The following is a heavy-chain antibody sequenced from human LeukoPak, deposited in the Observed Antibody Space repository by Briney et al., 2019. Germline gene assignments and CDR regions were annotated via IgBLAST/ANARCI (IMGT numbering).Heavy chain of an antibody. CDR1: GGSISSYY. V-gene: IGHV4-59*12. J-gene: IGHJ3*02. D-gene: IGHD3-10*01. CDR3: ARVSRVRGVPIPFAFDI. CDR2: IYYSGST. Sequence: PSETLSLTCTVSGGSISSYYWSWIRQPPGKGLEWIGYIYYSGSTNYNPSLKSRVTISVDTSKNQFSLKLSSVTAADTAVYYCARVSRVRGVPIPFAFDIWGQGTMVTVSS.